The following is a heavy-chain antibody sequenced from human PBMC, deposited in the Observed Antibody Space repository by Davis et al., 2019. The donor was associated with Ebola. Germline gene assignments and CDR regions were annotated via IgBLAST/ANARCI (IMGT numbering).Heavy chain of an antibody. V-gene: IGHV4-59*12. J-gene: IGHJ4*02. CDR3: ARGMASERDY. D-gene: IGHD5-24*01. CDR2: IYYNGST. CDR1: GGSISSYY. Sequence: PSETLSLTCTVSGGSISSYYWSWIRQPPGKGLEWIGYIYYNGSTNYNPSLKSRVTISVDTSKNQFSLKLSSVTAADTAVYYCARGMASERDYWGQGTLVTVSS.